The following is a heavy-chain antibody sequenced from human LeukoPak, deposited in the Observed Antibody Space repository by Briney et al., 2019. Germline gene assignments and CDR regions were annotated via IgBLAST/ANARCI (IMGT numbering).Heavy chain of an antibody. CDR2: INHSGST. J-gene: IGHJ4*02. CDR3: ARGDIYYYGSGSYHPPLDY. V-gene: IGHV4-34*01. Sequence: SETLSPTCAVYGGSFSGYFWSWIRQSPGKGLEWIGEINHSGSTNYNPSLKSRVTMLVDTSKSQFSLRLSSVTAADTAVYYCARGDIYYYGSGSYHPPLDYWGQGTLVTVSS. CDR1: GGSFSGYF. D-gene: IGHD3-10*01.